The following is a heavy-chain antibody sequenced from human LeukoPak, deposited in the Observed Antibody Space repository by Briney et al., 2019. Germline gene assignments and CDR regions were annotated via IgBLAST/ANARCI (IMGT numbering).Heavy chain of an antibody. CDR1: GGXISSYQ. J-gene: IGHJ5*02. D-gene: IGHD3-10*01. CDR2: MYYSGST. Sequence: SETLSLTCTVSGGXISSYQWSWIRQPPGKGLEWIGYMYYSGSTKYNPSLKSRVTISGDTSKNQFSLKLISVTAADAAVYYCAGHDYYGSGSYRWGQGTLVTVSS. CDR3: AGHDYYGSGSYR. V-gene: IGHV4-59*08.